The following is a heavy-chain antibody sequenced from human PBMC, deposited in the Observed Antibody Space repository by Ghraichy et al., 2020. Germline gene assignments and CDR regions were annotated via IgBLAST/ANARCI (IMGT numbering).Heavy chain of an antibody. CDR3: ARDPSDDILTGYSRNQELDY. D-gene: IGHD3-9*01. J-gene: IGHJ4*02. V-gene: IGHV1-18*01. CDR1: GYTFTSYG. Sequence: ASVKVSCKASGYTFTSYGISWVRQAPGQGLEWMGWISAYNGDTNYAQKLQGRVTMTTDTSTSTAYMELRSLRSDDTAVYYCARDPSDDILTGYSRNQELDYWGQGTLVTVSS. CDR2: ISAYNGDT.